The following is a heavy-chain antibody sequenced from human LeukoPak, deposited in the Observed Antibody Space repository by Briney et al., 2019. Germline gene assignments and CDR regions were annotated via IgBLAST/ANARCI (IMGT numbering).Heavy chain of an antibody. V-gene: IGHV4-39*01. D-gene: IGHD5-12*01. CDR3: ARQAISGYDPPPFDS. J-gene: IGHJ4*02. Sequence: PSETLSLTCTVSGGSISSSTYYWGWIRQPPGKGLEWIGNLYYSGSTYYNPSLKSRVTISVDTSKYQFSLKLSSVTAADTAVYYCARQAISGYDPPPFDSWGQGTLVTVSS. CDR1: GGSISSSTYY. CDR2: LYYSGST.